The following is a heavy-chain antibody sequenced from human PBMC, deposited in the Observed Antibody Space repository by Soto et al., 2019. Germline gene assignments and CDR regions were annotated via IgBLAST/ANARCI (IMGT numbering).Heavy chain of an antibody. CDR3: ARAPSGVYSSSWDLYYYYGMDV. Sequence: PGGSLRLSCAASGFTFSSYWMHWVRQAPGKGLVWVSRINSDGSSTSYADSVKGRFTISRDNAKNTLYLQMNSLRAEDTAVYYCARAPSGVYSSSWDLYYYYGMDVWGQGTTVTVSS. J-gene: IGHJ6*02. D-gene: IGHD6-13*01. V-gene: IGHV3-74*01. CDR2: INSDGSST. CDR1: GFTFSSYW.